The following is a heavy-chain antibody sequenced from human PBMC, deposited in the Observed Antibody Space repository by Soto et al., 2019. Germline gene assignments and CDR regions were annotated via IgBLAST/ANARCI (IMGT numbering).Heavy chain of an antibody. CDR1: GVSVSTGGYY. CDR2: IYHSGST. J-gene: IGHJ5*02. D-gene: IGHD2-21*02. CDR3: ARVGPYCGGDCYSPPP. V-gene: IGHV4-39*02. Sequence: PSETLSLTCTVSGVSVSTGGYYWGWIRQPPGKGLEWIGTIYHSGSTYYNPSLKSRVTISVDASENHFSLKLSSVTAADTAVYYCARVGPYCGGDCYSPPPWGQGTLVTVSS.